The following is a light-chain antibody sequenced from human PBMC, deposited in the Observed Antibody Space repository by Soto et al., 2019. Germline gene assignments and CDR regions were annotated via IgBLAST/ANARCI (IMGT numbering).Light chain of an antibody. CDR2: EVS. V-gene: IGLV2-14*01. CDR1: SSDVGGYNY. J-gene: IGLJ1*01. CDR3: SSYTSSSTRV. Sequence: QSVLTQPASVSGSPGQSITTSCTGTSSDVGGYNYVSWYQQHPGKAPKLMIYEVSNRPSGVSNRFSGSKSGNTASLTISGLQAEDEADYYCSSYTSSSTRVFXTGTKVTVL.